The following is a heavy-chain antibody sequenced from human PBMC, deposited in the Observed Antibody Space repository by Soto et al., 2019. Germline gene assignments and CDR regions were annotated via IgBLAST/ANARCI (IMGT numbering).Heavy chain of an antibody. CDR3: AREGRDIVATNGNMDYYYYYYMDV. V-gene: IGHV3-21*01. CDR1: GFTFSSYS. D-gene: IGHD5-12*01. J-gene: IGHJ6*03. CDR2: ISSSSSYI. Sequence: GSLRLSCAASGFTFSSYSMNWVRQAPGKGLEWVSSISSSSSYIYYADSVKGRFTISRDNAKNSLYLQMNSLRAEDTAVYYCAREGRDIVATNGNMDYYYYYYMDVWGKGTTVTVSS.